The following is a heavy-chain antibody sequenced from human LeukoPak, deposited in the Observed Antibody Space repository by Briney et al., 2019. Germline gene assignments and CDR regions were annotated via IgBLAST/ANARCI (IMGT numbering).Heavy chain of an antibody. CDR2: TYYRSKWYN. V-gene: IGHV6-1*01. CDR1: GDSVSSNSAA. J-gene: IGHJ6*02. Sequence: SQTLSLTCAISGDSVSSNSAAWNWIRQSPSRGLEWLGRTYYRSKWYNDYAVSVKSRITINPDTSKNQFSLQLNSVTPEDTAVYYCAREGKSSSSGKTYGMDVWGQGTTVTVSS. CDR3: AREGKSSSSGKTYGMDV. D-gene: IGHD6-6*01.